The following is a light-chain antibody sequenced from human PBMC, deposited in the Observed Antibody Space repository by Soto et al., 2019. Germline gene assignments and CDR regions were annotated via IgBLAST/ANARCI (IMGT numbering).Light chain of an antibody. V-gene: IGKV3-20*01. CDR2: GAS. J-gene: IGKJ4*01. CDR3: QQYNHWPLT. Sequence: EIVLTQSPGTLSLSQGERATLSCRASQSVSNNYLAWYQQKPGQAPRLLIYGASNRATGIPDRFSGSGSGTDFTLTISRLEPEDFAVYYCQQYNHWPLTFGGGTKVDI. CDR1: QSVSNNY.